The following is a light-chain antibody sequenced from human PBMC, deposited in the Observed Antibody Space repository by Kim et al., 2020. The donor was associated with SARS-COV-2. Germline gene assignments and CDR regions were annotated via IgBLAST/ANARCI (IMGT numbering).Light chain of an antibody. V-gene: IGKV1-39*01. CDR3: QQSYSTPIT. CDR1: QYISSY. CDR2: AAS. J-gene: IGKJ5*01. Sequence: DIQMTQSPSSLSASVGDRVTITCRASQYISSYLNWYQQKPGRAPKLLIYAASSLQSGVPSRFSGSGSGPDFTLTISSLQPEDSATYYCQQSYSTPITFGHGTRLEIK.